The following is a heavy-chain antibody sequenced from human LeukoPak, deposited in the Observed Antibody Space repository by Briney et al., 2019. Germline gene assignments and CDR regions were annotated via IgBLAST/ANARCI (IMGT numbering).Heavy chain of an antibody. J-gene: IGHJ3*02. CDR1: GYTLVNHG. D-gene: IGHD6-19*01. CDR2: ITPYNDKT. V-gene: IGHV1-18*01. Sequence: ASVKVSCKASGYTLVNHGITWVRQAPGQGLEWMGWITPYNDKTNYAQRFQCRLTMTTETSTNTAYMELRSLRSDDTGVDYCARRAAVAGPRSYSFDIWGQGTMVTVSS. CDR3: ARRAAVAGPRSYSFDI.